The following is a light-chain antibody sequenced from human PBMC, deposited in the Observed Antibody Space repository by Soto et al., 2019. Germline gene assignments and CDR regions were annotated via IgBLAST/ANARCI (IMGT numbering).Light chain of an antibody. J-gene: IGLJ2*01. Sequence: QSALTQPASVSGSPGQSITISCTGTSSDIGIYNYVSWYQQHPGKAPKLMIYDVNNRPSGISSRFSGSKSGNTASLTISGLQAEDGADYYCSSYTSSGTLVFGGGTKLNRP. CDR3: SSYTSSGTLV. CDR1: SSDIGIYNY. V-gene: IGLV2-14*03. CDR2: DVN.